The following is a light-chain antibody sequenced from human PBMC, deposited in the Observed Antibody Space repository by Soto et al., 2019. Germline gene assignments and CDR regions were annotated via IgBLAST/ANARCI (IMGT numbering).Light chain of an antibody. V-gene: IGKV1-9*01. CDR1: QGISSY. Sequence: DIQLTQSPSFLSASVGDRVTITCRASQGISSYLAWYQQRPWKAPKFLIYAASTLQRGVPSRFSGSGSGTEFTLTFSSLQPEDFAIYYCQQLNSYPFTFGGGTKVEIK. CDR2: AAS. J-gene: IGKJ4*01. CDR3: QQLNSYPFT.